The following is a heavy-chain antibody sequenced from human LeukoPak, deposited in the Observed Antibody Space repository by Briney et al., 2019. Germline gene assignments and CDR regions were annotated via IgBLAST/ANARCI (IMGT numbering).Heavy chain of an antibody. D-gene: IGHD3-22*01. J-gene: IGHJ5*02. CDR1: GFTFSDYT. CDR2: IRSKAYGGTT. CDR3: TRDRSGYYYNWFDP. Sequence: GGSLRLSCTASGFTFSDYTMNWVRQAPGKGLEWVGFIRSKAYGGTTEYAASVKGRFTISRDDSKTIAYLQMNSLKTEDTALYYCTRDRSGYYYNWFDPWGQGTLVTVSS. V-gene: IGHV3-49*04.